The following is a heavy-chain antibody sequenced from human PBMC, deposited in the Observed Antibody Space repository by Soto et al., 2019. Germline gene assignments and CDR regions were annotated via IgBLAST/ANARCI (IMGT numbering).Heavy chain of an antibody. CDR3: ARDMCGGDCYRRGMDV. CDR2: ISYDGSNK. CDR1: GFTFSSYA. D-gene: IGHD2-21*02. J-gene: IGHJ6*02. V-gene: IGHV3-30-3*01. Sequence: QVQLVESGGGVVQPGRSLRLSCAASGFTFSSYAMHWVRQAPGKGLEWVAVISYDGSNKYYADSVKGRFTISRDNSKNTLYLQMNSLRAEDTAVYYCARDMCGGDCYRRGMDVWGQGTTVTVSS.